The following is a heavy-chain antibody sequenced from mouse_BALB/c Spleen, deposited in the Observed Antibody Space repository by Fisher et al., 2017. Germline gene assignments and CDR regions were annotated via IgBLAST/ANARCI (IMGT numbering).Heavy chain of an antibody. J-gene: IGHJ4*01. D-gene: IGHD2-3*01. V-gene: IGHV1-39*01. Sequence: GKATLTVDKSSSTAYMQLNSLTSEDSAVYYCTNDGYLYAMDYWGQGTSVTVSS. CDR3: TNDGYLYAMDY.